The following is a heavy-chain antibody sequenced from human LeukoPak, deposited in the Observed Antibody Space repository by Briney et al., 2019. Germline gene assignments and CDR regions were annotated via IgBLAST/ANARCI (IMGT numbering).Heavy chain of an antibody. D-gene: IGHD7-27*01. J-gene: IGHJ3*02. CDR1: GGSISSGGYY. Sequence: PSETLSLTCTVSGGSISSGGYYWSWIRQHPGKGLEWIGYIYYSGSTYYNPSLKSRVTISVDTSKNQFSLKLSSMTAADTAVYYCARDPLWGAFDIWGQGTMVTVSS. V-gene: IGHV4-31*03. CDR2: IYYSGST. CDR3: ARDPLWGAFDI.